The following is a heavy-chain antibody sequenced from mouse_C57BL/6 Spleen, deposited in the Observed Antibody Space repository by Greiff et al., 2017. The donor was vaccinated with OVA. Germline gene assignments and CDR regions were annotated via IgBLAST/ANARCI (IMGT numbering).Heavy chain of an antibody. CDR1: GYNFTSYW. J-gene: IGHJ1*03. CDR2: INPRNGGT. CDR3: ARPEDYYGSLHV. V-gene: IGHV1-53*01. D-gene: IGHD1-1*01. Sequence: QVQLQQPGTELVKPGASVKQSCKASGYNFTSYWMHWVKQRPGQGLEWIGNINPRNGGTNYNEKFKSKATLTVDKSSSTAYMQLSSLTSEDSAVYYCARPEDYYGSLHVWGTGTTVTVSS.